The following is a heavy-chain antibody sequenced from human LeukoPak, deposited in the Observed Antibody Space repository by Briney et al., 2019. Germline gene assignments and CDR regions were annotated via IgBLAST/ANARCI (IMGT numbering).Heavy chain of an antibody. CDR3: AREGGWNDFDY. CDR1: GFTFSSFW. V-gene: IGHV3-48*04. J-gene: IGHJ4*02. D-gene: IGHD1-1*01. Sequence: GGSLRLSCAASGFTFSSFWMHWVRQAPGKGLEWVSYISSSGNLIHYADSVKGRFTFSRDNARNSLYLQMNSLRADDTAIYYCAREGGWNDFDYWGQGTLVTVSS. CDR2: ISSSGNLI.